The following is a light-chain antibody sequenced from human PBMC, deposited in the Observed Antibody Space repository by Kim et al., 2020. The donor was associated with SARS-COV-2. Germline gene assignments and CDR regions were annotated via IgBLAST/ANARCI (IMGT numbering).Light chain of an antibody. CDR3: QTWGTGTVV. J-gene: IGLJ2*01. CDR2: LNSDGSH. Sequence: ASVKRTCTLSSGHSSYAIAWHQQQPEKGPRYWMKLNSDGSHSKGDGIPDRFSGSSSGAERYLTISSLQSEDEADYYCQTWGTGTVVFGGGTQLTVL. V-gene: IGLV4-69*01. CDR1: SGHSSYA.